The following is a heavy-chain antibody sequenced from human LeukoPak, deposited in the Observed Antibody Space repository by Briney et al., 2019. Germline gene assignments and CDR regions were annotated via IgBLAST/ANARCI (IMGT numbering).Heavy chain of an antibody. CDR2: IIPIFGTA. CDR3: ARELVGATLGYCFDY. CDR1: GGTFSSYA. Sequence: SVKVSCKASGGTFSSYAISWVRQAPGQGLEWMGGIIPIFGTANYAQKFQGRVTITADESTSTAYMELSSLRSEDTAVYYCARELVGATLGYCFDYWGQGTLVTVSS. J-gene: IGHJ4*02. V-gene: IGHV1-69*13. D-gene: IGHD1-26*01.